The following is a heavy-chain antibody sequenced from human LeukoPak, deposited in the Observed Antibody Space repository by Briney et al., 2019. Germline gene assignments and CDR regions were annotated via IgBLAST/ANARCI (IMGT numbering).Heavy chain of an antibody. D-gene: IGHD3-10*01. J-gene: IGHJ4*02. CDR2: IKQDGSEK. Sequence: GGSLRLSCAASGFTFSSYWMSWVRQAPGKGLEWVANIKQDGSEKYYVDSVKGRFTISRDNAKNSLYLQMNSLRAEDTAVYYCARSITMVRGVPLPYYFDYWGQGTLVTVSS. V-gene: IGHV3-7*03. CDR3: ARSITMVRGVPLPYYFDY. CDR1: GFTFSSYW.